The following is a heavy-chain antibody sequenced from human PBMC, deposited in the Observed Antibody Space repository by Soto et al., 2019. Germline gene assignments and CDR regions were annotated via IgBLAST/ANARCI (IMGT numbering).Heavy chain of an antibody. CDR3: ARVYRITMVRGELSEY. CDR2: ISAYNGNT. J-gene: IGHJ4*02. Sequence: QVQLVQSGAEVKKPGASVKVSCKASGYTFTSYGISWVRQAPGQGLEWMGWISAYNGNTNYAQKLQGRVTMTTDTSTIQAYRDLRSLRSDDTAVYYCARVYRITMVRGELSEYWGQGTLVTVSS. V-gene: IGHV1-18*01. D-gene: IGHD3-10*01. CDR1: GYTFTSYG.